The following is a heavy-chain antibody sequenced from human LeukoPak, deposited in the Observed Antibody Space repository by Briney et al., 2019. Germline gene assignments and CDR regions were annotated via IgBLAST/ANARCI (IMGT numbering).Heavy chain of an antibody. Sequence: SGPTLVNPTQTLTLTCTFSGFSLSTSGVGVGWIRQPPGKALEWLALIYWDDDKRYSPSLKSRLTITKDTSKNQVVLTMTNMDPVDTATYYCAHRSIYGSGSYYNSIGYFDYWGQGTLVTVSS. CDR2: IYWDDDK. CDR1: GFSLSTSGVG. CDR3: AHRSIYGSGSYYNSIGYFDY. D-gene: IGHD3-10*01. J-gene: IGHJ4*02. V-gene: IGHV2-5*02.